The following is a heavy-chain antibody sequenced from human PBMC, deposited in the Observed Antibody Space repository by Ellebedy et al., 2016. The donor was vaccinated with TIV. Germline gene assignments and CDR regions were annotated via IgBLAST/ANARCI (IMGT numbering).Heavy chain of an antibody. Sequence: GESLKISXAASGFTFSSYGMHWVRQAPGKGLEWVAVISYDGSNKYYADSVKGRFTISRDNAKNTLYLQMNSLRAEDTAVYYCARARILPGAFDIWGQGTMVTVSS. CDR1: GFTFSSYG. CDR3: ARARILPGAFDI. J-gene: IGHJ3*02. D-gene: IGHD2-15*01. V-gene: IGHV3-30*03. CDR2: ISYDGSNK.